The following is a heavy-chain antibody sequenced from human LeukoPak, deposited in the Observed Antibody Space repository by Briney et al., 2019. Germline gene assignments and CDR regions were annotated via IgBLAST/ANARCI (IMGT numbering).Heavy chain of an antibody. Sequence: PGGSLRLSCAASGFTFSSYSMNWVRQAPGKGLEWVSSISSSSSYIYYADSVKGRFTISRDNAKNSLYLQMNSLRAEDTAVYYCARDGYGDYGSGYFDYWGQGTLVTVSS. CDR3: ARDGYGDYGSGYFDY. J-gene: IGHJ4*02. D-gene: IGHD4-17*01. CDR2: ISSSSSYI. V-gene: IGHV3-21*01. CDR1: GFTFSSYS.